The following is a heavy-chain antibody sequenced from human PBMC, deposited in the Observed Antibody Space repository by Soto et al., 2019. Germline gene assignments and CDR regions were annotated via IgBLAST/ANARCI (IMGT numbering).Heavy chain of an antibody. Sequence: QVQLQESGPGLVKPSETLSLTCTVSGGSISSYYWSWIRQPPGKGLEWIGYIYYSGSTNYNPSLKSRVTISVDTSKNQFSLKLSSVTAADTAVYYCARDYGALGALGYWGQGTLVTVSS. J-gene: IGHJ4*02. CDR2: IYYSGST. V-gene: IGHV4-59*01. CDR3: ARDYGALGALGY. D-gene: IGHD1-26*01. CDR1: GGSISSYY.